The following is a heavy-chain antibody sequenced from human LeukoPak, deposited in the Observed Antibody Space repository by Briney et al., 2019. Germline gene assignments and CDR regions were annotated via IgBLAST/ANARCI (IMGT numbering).Heavy chain of an antibody. Sequence: GESLKISCQGSGFSFTNYWIGLVRQMPGKGVGWVGIIYRGGSDTLYRSFFQGLATITAANSINTFYLQWSSLQAANAAVYYCGYRRRDGLQSPNWFDPWGQGTLVIVSS. CDR3: GYRRRDGLQSPNWFDP. J-gene: IGHJ5*02. V-gene: IGHV5-51*01. CDR1: GFSFTNYW. D-gene: IGHD4-11*01. CDR2: IYRGGSDT.